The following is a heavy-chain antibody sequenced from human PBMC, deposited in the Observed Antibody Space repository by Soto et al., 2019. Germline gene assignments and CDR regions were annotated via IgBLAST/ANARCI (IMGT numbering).Heavy chain of an antibody. CDR3: ARDRYYDFWSGPYNWFDP. Sequence: SETLSLTCTVSGGSISGGDYYWSWIRQPPGKGLEWIGYIYYSGSTYYNPSLKSRVTISVDTSKNQFSLKLSSVTAADTAVYYCARDRYYDFWSGPYNWFDPWGQGTLVTVSS. V-gene: IGHV4-30-4*01. CDR2: IYYSGST. D-gene: IGHD3-3*01. CDR1: GGSISGGDYY. J-gene: IGHJ5*02.